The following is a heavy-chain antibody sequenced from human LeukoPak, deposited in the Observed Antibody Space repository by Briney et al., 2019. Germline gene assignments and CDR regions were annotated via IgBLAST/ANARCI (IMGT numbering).Heavy chain of an antibody. Sequence: SETLSLTCTVSGGSISSYYWSWIRQPPGKGLEWIGYIYYSGSTNYNPSLKSRVTISVDTSKNQFSLKLSSVTAADTAVYYCARGIYGAISYWGQGTLVTVSS. D-gene: IGHD4-23*01. CDR2: IYYSGST. CDR1: GGSISSYY. V-gene: IGHV4-59*01. CDR3: ARGIYGAISY. J-gene: IGHJ4*02.